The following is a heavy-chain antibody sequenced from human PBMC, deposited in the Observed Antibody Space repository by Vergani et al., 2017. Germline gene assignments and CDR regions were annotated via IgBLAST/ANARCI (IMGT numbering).Heavy chain of an antibody. V-gene: IGHV3-33*01. CDR1: GFTFNQYG. Sequence: QVQLLESGGGVVQPVRSLRLSCAASGFTFNQYGMHWVRQAPGKGLEWVAVTWYDGNNKQYADSVKGRLTISRDNSKSTMYLQMNSLRDEDTGVYYCARDLRLLYNRFDPWGQGTLVTVSS. CDR3: ARDLRLLYNRFDP. D-gene: IGHD1-14*01. J-gene: IGHJ5*02. CDR2: TWYDGNNK.